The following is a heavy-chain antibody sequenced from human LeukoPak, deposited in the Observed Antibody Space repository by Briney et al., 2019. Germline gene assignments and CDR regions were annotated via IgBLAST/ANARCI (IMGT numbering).Heavy chain of an antibody. CDR2: ISPSGGST. Sequence: GASVKVSCKAFEYTFTSNYMHWVRQAPGQGPEWMGVISPSGGSTTYAQKFQGRVTLTRDMSTSTDYLELSSLRSEDTAVYYCARDRAVRGVVPWGQGTLVTVSS. D-gene: IGHD3-10*01. J-gene: IGHJ5*02. V-gene: IGHV1-46*01. CDR1: EYTFTSNY. CDR3: ARDRAVRGVVP.